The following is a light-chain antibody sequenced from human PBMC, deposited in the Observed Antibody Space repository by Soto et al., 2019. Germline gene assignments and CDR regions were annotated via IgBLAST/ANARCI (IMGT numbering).Light chain of an antibody. CDR1: QSISSW. CDR3: QQYNRT. J-gene: IGKJ1*01. Sequence: DIQMTQSPSTLSASVGDRVTITCRASQSISSWLAWYQQKPGKAPKLLIYDASSLESGVPSRFSGSGSGTEFTLTISCLQPDDFATYYCQQYNRTFGQGTKVEIK. CDR2: DAS. V-gene: IGKV1-5*01.